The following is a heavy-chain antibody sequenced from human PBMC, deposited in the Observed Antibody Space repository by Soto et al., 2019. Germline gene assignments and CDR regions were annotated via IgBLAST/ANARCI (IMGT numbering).Heavy chain of an antibody. V-gene: IGHV3-30*18. D-gene: IGHD3-10*01. CDR2: ISYDGSNK. CDR1: GFNFRNYG. Sequence: QVQLVESGGGVVQPGRSLRLSCAASGFNFRNYGMHWIRQTPGKGLEWVAVISYDGSNKYYTDSVQGRFTISRDNSKNTLYLQMNSLRAEDTAVYYCAKDSHYISGSYGGFDPWGQGTLVTVSS. J-gene: IGHJ5*02. CDR3: AKDSHYISGSYGGFDP.